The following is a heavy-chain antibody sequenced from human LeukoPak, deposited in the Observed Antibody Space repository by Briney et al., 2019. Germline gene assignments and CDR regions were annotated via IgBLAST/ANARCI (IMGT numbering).Heavy chain of an antibody. J-gene: IGHJ6*03. V-gene: IGHV1-18*01. CDR1: GYTFTSYA. D-gene: IGHD6-13*01. CDR3: ARRFHSSSYYYYMDV. Sequence: ASVKVSCKASGYTFTSYAFRWVRQAPGQGLEWMGWISAYNGNTNYAQKLQGRVTMTTDTSTSTAYMELRSLRSDDTAVYYCARRFHSSSYYYYMDVWGKGTTVTVSS. CDR2: ISAYNGNT.